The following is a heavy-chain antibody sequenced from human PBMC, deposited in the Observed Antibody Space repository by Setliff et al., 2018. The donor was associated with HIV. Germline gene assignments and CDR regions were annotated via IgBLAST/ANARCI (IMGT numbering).Heavy chain of an antibody. CDR1: GYTFTGYF. D-gene: IGHD2-2*01. J-gene: IGHJ6*03. Sequence: GASVKVSCKASGYTFTGYFIHWVRQAPGQGLEWVGRINPNSGDTNFAQKFQGRITMTRDTSISTAYLELNRLRFDDTAVYYCARDPYIVVVPAASRAYYYYMDVWGKGTTVTVSS. CDR3: ARDPYIVVVPAASRAYYYYMDV. CDR2: INPNSGDT. V-gene: IGHV1-2*06.